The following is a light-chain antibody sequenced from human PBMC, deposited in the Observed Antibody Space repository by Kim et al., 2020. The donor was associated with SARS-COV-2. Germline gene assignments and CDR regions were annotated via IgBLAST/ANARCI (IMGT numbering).Light chain of an antibody. J-gene: IGLJ3*02. CDR1: SLRRYY. V-gene: IGLV3-19*01. Sequence: ELTQDPAVSVALGQTVRITCQGDSLRRYYASWYQQKPGQAPVLVIYGKNNRPSGIPDRFSGSSSGNTASLTITGAQAEDEADYYCNSRDSSGNHWVFCG. CDR2: GKN. CDR3: NSRDSSGNHWV.